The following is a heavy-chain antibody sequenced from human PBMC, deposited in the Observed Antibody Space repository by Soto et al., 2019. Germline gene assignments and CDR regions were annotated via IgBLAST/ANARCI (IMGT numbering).Heavy chain of an antibody. Sequence: SETLSLTCTVSGGSISSGGYYWSWIRQHPGKGLEWIGYIYYSGSTYYNPSLKSRVTISVDTSKNQFSLKLSSVTAADTAVYYCASAEQQVIDAFDIWGQGTMVTVSS. CDR3: ASAEQQVIDAFDI. CDR1: GGSISSGGYY. V-gene: IGHV4-31*03. J-gene: IGHJ3*02. CDR2: IYYSGST. D-gene: IGHD3-16*02.